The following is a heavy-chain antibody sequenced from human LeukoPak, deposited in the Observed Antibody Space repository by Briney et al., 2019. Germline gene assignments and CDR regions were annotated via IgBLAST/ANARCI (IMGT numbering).Heavy chain of an antibody. J-gene: IGHJ3*02. V-gene: IGHV4-31*03. Sequence: SETLSLTCTVSGGSISSGGYYWSWIRQHPGKGLEWIGYIYYSGSTYYNPSLKSRVTISVDTSKNQFSLKLSSVTAADTAVYYCARAGLTGDAFDIWGQGTTVTVSS. CDR2: IYYSGST. CDR3: ARAGLTGDAFDI. D-gene: IGHD7-27*01. CDR1: GGSISSGGYY.